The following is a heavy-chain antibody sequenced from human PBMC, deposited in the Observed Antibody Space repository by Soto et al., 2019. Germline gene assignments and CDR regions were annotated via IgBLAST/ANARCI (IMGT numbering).Heavy chain of an antibody. D-gene: IGHD2-15*01. CDR3: AVVAATSGGAFDI. Sequence: GGSLRLSCAASGFTFSSYSMNWVRQAPGKGLEWVSYISSSSSTIYYADSVKGRFTISRDNAKNSLYLQMNSLRAEDTAVYYCAVVAATSGGAFDIWGQGTMVTVSS. V-gene: IGHV3-48*01. J-gene: IGHJ3*02. CDR2: ISSSSSTI. CDR1: GFTFSSYS.